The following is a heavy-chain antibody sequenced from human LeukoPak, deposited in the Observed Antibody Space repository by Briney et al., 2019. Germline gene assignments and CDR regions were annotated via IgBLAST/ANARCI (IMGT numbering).Heavy chain of an antibody. Sequence: ASVKVSCKASGGTFSSYAISWVRQAPGQGLEWMGWISVQNGKTEYAQKFQGRVTMTTDTSTSTAYMEVRSLRSDDTAVYYCARGGSNWFDPWGQGILVTVSS. CDR2: ISVQNGKT. V-gene: IGHV1-18*01. D-gene: IGHD3-16*01. CDR1: GGTFSSYA. J-gene: IGHJ5*02. CDR3: ARGGSNWFDP.